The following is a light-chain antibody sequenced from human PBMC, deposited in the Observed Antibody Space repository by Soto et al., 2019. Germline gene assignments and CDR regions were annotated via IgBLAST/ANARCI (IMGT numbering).Light chain of an antibody. CDR3: QQRSNWPPTWT. V-gene: IGKV3-11*01. Sequence: ETVLIQAPAALSLSPEGRATLSCRTSQSVSSYLAWYQQKPGQAPRLLIYDASNRATGIPARFSGSGSGTDFTLTIRSLEPEDFAVYYCQQRSNWPPTWTFGQGTKV. CDR1: QSVSSY. CDR2: DAS. J-gene: IGKJ1*01.